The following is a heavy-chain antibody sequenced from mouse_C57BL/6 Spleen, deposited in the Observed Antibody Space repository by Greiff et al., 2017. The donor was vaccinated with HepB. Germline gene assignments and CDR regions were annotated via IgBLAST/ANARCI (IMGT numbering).Heavy chain of an antibody. CDR2: IRNKANNHAT. V-gene: IGHV6-6*01. D-gene: IGHD2-1*01. J-gene: IGHJ1*03. CDR1: GFTFSDAW. CDR3: TTRAPFYYGKGCFDV. Sequence: EVKLVESGGGLVQPGGSMKLSCAASGFTFSDAWMDWVRQSPEKGLEWVAEIRNKANNHATYYAESVKGRFTISSDDSKSSVYLQMNRLRAEDTGIYYCTTRAPFYYGKGCFDVWGTGTTVTVSS.